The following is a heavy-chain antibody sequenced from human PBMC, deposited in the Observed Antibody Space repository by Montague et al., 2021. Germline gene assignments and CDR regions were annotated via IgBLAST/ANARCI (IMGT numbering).Heavy chain of an antibody. D-gene: IGHD6-19*01. V-gene: IGHV4-34*01. J-gene: IGHJ4*02. CDR1: GGSLSGYY. CDR2: INHSGSA. CDR3: ARGLFGTVNGQYSGGWYYFDK. Sequence: SETLSLTCGLSGGSLSGYYWAWIRQTPGKGLEGIGNINHSGSAKYNPSLKNRVSISVGTSNNQFFLDLTSVTAADTAMYFCARGLFGTVNGQYSGGWYYFDKWGQGTMVTVSS.